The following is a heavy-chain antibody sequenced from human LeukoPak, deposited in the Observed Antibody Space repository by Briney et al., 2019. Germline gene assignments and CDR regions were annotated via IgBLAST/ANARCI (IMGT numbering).Heavy chain of an antibody. J-gene: IGHJ3*01. Sequence: GESLKISCQVSGYIFTHYWIGWVRQMPGKGLEWMGFIYPGDSDTRYSPSFQGQVTISADKSINTAYLQWSSLKASDTAMYYCARRSRTTFISDYAFDVWGQGTMVTVSS. CDR2: IYPGDSDT. CDR1: GYIFTHYW. V-gene: IGHV5-51*01. CDR3: ARRSRTTFISDYAFDV. D-gene: IGHD1-14*01.